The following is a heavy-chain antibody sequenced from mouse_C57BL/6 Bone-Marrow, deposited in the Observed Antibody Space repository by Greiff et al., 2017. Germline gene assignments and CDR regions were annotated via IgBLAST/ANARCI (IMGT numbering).Heavy chain of an antibody. Sequence: QVQLQQSGAELARPGASVKLSCKASGYTFPSYGLSGGNQRTGRGLEWIGEIFPRGVNTYYNEKFKGKATLTADKSSSTAYMELRSLTSEDSAVYFCARNGLDYWGQGTTLTVSS. CDR3: ARNGLDY. CDR2: IFPRGVNT. CDR1: GYTFPSYG. V-gene: IGHV1-81*01. J-gene: IGHJ2*01. D-gene: IGHD1-1*01.